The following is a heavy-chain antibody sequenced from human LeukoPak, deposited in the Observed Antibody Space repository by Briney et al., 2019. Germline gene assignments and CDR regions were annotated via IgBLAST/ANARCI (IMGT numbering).Heavy chain of an antibody. Sequence: SETLSLTCTVSGGSISSGDYYWSWIRQPPGKGLEWIGYIYYSGSTYYNPSLKSRVTISVDTSKNQFSLKLSSVTAADTAVYYCARSVGATTGDAFDIWGQGTMVSVSS. J-gene: IGHJ3*02. CDR1: GGSISSGDYY. V-gene: IGHV4-30-4*01. CDR3: ARSVGATTGDAFDI. D-gene: IGHD1-26*01. CDR2: IYYSGST.